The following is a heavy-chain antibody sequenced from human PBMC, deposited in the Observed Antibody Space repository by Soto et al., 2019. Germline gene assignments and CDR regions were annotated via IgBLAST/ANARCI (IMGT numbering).Heavy chain of an antibody. J-gene: IGHJ4*02. CDR1: GGSISSSNW. D-gene: IGHD2-21*01. Sequence: QVQLQGSGPGLVKPSGTLSLTCAVSGGSISSSNWWSWVRQPPGKGLEWIGEIYHTGSTTSNPSLNSRVTISVDKSKNRFSLELSSVTAADTAVYYCARDSGGGADYWGQGTLVTVSS. CDR3: ARDSGGGADY. CDR2: IYHTGST. V-gene: IGHV4-4*02.